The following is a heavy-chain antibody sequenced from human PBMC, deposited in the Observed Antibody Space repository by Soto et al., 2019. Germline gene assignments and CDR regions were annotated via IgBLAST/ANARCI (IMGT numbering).Heavy chain of an antibody. D-gene: IGHD6-19*01. CDR1: GFMFSAYA. CDR3: AREPSRYTSGLYGMDYGGPGALLDV. J-gene: IGHJ6*01. CDR2: ISYDGTNK. V-gene: IGHV3-30*04. Sequence: PGGSLRLSCAASGFMFSAYAMLWVRQAPGKGLEWVAAISYDGTNKYYADSIKGRFTISRDNSANTLFLQVNSLRREDTAMYYCAREPSRYTSGLYGMDYGGPGALLDV.